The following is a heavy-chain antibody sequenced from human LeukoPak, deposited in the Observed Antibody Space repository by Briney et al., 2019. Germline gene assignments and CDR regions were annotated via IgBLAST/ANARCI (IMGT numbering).Heavy chain of an antibody. D-gene: IGHD1-26*01. J-gene: IGHJ4*02. CDR2: ITSGFTP. CDR3: AKDYSDSRVGDVFLEY. CDR1: GLTFSNYA. V-gene: IGHV3-23*01. Sequence: GGSLSPSCAASGLTFSNYAISWFRQAPGKGLEWVSGITSGFTPHYADSVKGRFTISRDNSKNTFHLQMNSLRAEDTAVYYCAKDYSDSRVGDVFLEYWGQGTQVTVSS.